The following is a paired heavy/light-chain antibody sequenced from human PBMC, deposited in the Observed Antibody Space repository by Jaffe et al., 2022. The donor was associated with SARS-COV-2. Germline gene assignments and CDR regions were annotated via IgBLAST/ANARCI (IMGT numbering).Light chain of an antibody. J-gene: IGLJ3*02. CDR1: TGAVTSGHF. CDR3: LLYYGGTLV. Sequence: QIVVTQEPSLTVSPGGTVTLTCASSTGAVTSGHFANWFQQKPGHAPRPLIYSISNKHSWTPGRFSGSLVGGKPALTLSDVQPDDEADYFCLLYYGGTLVFGGGTKLTVL. V-gene: IGLV7-43*01. CDR2: SIS.
Heavy chain of an antibody. D-gene: IGHD3-3*01. Sequence: EVQLVESGGALVQPGGSLRLSCVGSGFNFDTYTINWVRQAPGKGLEWVSSSFGEIMYYADSVKGRFTVSRDNARNSLYLQMNSLRDDDTAVYYCTRGDVRFLQSWDYWGQGTPVTVSS. CDR3: TRGDVRFLQSWDY. V-gene: IGHV3-48*02. CDR1: GFNFDTYT. J-gene: IGHJ4*02. CDR2: SFGEIM.